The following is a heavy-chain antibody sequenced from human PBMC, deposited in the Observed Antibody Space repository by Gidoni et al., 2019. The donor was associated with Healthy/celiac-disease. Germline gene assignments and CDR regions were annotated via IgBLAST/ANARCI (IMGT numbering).Heavy chain of an antibody. CDR2: ISYDGSNK. CDR1: GFTFSSYA. CDR3: ARDLLGGGSCFDY. Sequence: QVQLVESGGGVVQPGRSLRLSCAASGFTFSSYAMHWVRQAPGKGLEWVAVISYDGSNKYYADSVKCRFTISRDNSKNTLYLQMNSLRAEDTAVYYCARDLLGGGSCFDYWGQGTLVTVSS. D-gene: IGHD2-15*01. J-gene: IGHJ4*02. V-gene: IGHV3-30-3*01.